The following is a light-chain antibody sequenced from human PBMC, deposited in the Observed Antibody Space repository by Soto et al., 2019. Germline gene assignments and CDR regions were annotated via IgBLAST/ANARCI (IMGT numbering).Light chain of an antibody. CDR3: SSYKRSSTLV. Sequence: QSALTQPASVSGSPGQSITISCTGTSSDVGGYNYVSWYQQHPGKAPKLMIYEVSNRPSGVSNRFSGSKSGNTASLTISGLQAEDEAYYYCSSYKRSSTLVFGTGTKVTVL. V-gene: IGLV2-14*01. CDR1: SSDVGGYNY. CDR2: EVS. J-gene: IGLJ1*01.